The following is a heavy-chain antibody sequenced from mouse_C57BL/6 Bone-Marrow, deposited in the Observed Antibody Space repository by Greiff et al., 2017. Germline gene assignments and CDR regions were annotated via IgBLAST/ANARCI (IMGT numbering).Heavy chain of an antibody. CDR1: GYTFTDYY. V-gene: IGHV1-34*01. CDR2: IYPYDGGT. D-gene: IGHD2-1*01. J-gene: IGHJ3*01. CDR3: ARVGHYYGNSWGAY. Sequence: VQLKEPGPELVKPGASVKMSCKASGYTFTDYYMHWVKQSHGKSLEWIGYIYPYDGGTGYNQKFKGKATLTVDKSSSTAYMELRSLTSEDDAVDYCARVGHYYGNSWGAYGGQGTLVTVSA.